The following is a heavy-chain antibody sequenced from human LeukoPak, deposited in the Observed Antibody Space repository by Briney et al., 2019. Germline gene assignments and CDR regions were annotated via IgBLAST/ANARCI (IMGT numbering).Heavy chain of an antibody. CDR2: IYTSGST. D-gene: IGHD6-19*01. V-gene: IGHV4-4*07. Sequence: PSETLSLTCTVSGGSISSYYWSWIRQPAGKGLEWIGRIYTSGSTNYNPSLKSRVTISVDTSKNQFSLKLSSVTAADTAVYYCAVTWTGYSSGWTSFDYWGQGTLVTVSS. J-gene: IGHJ4*02. CDR3: AVTWTGYSSGWTSFDY. CDR1: GGSISSYY.